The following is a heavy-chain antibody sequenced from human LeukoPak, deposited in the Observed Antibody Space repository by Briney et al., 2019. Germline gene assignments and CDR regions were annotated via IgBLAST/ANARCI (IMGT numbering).Heavy chain of an antibody. D-gene: IGHD5-12*01. CDR3: ARDGYSGYDSQDDY. CDR1: GFTFDDYG. Sequence: SGGPLRLSCAASGFTFDDYGMSWVRQAPGKGLEWVSGINWNGGSTGYADSVKGRFTISRDNAKNSLYLQMNSLRAEDTALYYCARDGYSGYDSQDDYWGQGTLVTVSS. J-gene: IGHJ4*02. V-gene: IGHV3-20*04. CDR2: INWNGGST.